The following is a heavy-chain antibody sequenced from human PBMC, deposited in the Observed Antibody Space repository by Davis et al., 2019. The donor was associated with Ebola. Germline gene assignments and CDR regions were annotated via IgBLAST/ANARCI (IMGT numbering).Heavy chain of an antibody. CDR3: AKYSSSWYRYFQH. J-gene: IGHJ1*01. D-gene: IGHD6-13*01. Sequence: GEFLKISCAASGFTVSSNYMSWVRQAPGKGLEWVSVIYSGGSTYYADSVKGRFTISRDNSKNTLYLQMNSLRAEDTAVYYCAKYSSSWYRYFQHWGQGTLVTVSS. CDR1: GFTVSSNY. CDR2: IYSGGST. V-gene: IGHV3-53*01.